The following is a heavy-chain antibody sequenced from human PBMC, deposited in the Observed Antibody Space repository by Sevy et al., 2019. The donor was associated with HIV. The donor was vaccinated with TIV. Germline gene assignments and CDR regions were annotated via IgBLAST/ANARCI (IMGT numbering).Heavy chain of an antibody. J-gene: IGHJ6*02. V-gene: IGHV1-2*02. CDR2: INPNSDGT. CDR3: ARDRGIFGGGGGLDV. D-gene: IGHD3-3*02. Sequence: ASVKVSCKTSASTFTAYYMHWLRQAPGQGLEWMGWINPNSDGTKYAQRFQGRVSMTADTSISTAYMEPSRLTSDDTAVYYGARDRGIFGGGGGLDVWGQGTTVTVSS. CDR1: ASTFTAYY.